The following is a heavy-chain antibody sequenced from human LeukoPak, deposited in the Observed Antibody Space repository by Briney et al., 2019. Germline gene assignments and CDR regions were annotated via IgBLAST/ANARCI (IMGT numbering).Heavy chain of an antibody. CDR3: ARLGESEDYYMDV. CDR2: INPNSGGT. J-gene: IGHJ6*03. D-gene: IGHD3-16*01. CDR1: GYTFTGYY. Sequence: ASVKVSCKASGYTFTGYYMHWVRQAPGQGLEWMGRINPNSGGTNYAQKFQGRVTMTRDTSISTAYMELSRLRSDDTAVYYCARLGESEDYYMDVWGKGTTVTVSS. V-gene: IGHV1-2*06.